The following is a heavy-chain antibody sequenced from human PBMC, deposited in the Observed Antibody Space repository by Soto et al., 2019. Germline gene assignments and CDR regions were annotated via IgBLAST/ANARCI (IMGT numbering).Heavy chain of an antibody. CDR1: GGSISSYY. J-gene: IGHJ3*02. CDR3: ARHGGITIIPGGGLLSAFDI. CDR2: TYYSGST. V-gene: IGHV4-59*08. D-gene: IGHD3-22*01. Sequence: QVQLQESGPGLVKSSETLSLTCTVSGGSISSYYWSWIRQPPGKGLEWIAYTYYSGSTNYNPSLKRRVTTAGDTAKNQFSLKLSSVTAADTAVYYCARHGGITIIPGGGLLSAFDIWGQGTMVTVTS.